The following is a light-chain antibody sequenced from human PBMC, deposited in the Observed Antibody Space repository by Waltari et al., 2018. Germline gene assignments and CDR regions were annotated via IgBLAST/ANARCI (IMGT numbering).Light chain of an antibody. CDR1: QRVNGR. CDR2: GTS. Sequence: IVLTQSPGTLSLSPGERVTLSCRASQRVNGRLAWYQRKPGQSPRLLIYGTSSRATGIPDRFSGSGSGTDFSLTISRLEPEDFAVYYCQQHGSLPATFGQGTKVEVK. J-gene: IGKJ1*01. V-gene: IGKV3-20*01. CDR3: QQHGSLPAT.